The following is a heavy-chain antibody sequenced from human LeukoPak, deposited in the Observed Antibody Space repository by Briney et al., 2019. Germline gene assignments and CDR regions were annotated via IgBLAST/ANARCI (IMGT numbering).Heavy chain of an antibody. CDR3: ARDKSGGDYGMDV. J-gene: IGHJ6*02. CDR1: GFPFSDYY. CDR2: ISSSGSII. V-gene: IGHV3-11*01. Sequence: GRSRRLSGAASGFPFSDYYMSWLSQAPGKGLECVSYISSSGSIIYYADSVKGRFTISRDNAKNSLYLQMNSLRAEDTAVYYCARDKSGGDYGMDVWGQGTTVTVSS. D-gene: IGHD4-23*01.